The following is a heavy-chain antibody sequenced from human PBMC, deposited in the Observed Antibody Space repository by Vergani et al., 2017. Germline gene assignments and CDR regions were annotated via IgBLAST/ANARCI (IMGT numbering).Heavy chain of an antibody. J-gene: IGHJ4*02. CDR1: GGSITYGAFY. CDR2: IYHSWGD. CDR3: ARTGSFILRYFHWAL. Sequence: QLQLQESGPGLVKPSETLSLTCTISGGSITYGAFYWGWIRQSPGKGLEWIGSIYHSWGDYYNPSLKGRVTITVDTSKNLFSLEVTSVTAADTAIYFCARTGSFILRYFHWALWGQGTLVTVSS. D-gene: IGHD3-9*01. V-gene: IGHV4-39*01.